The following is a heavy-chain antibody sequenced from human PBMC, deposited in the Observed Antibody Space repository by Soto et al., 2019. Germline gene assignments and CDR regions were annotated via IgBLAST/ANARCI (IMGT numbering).Heavy chain of an antibody. D-gene: IGHD2-8*01. Sequence: QVQLQESGPGLLKPSETLSLTCTVSGVSLNPYYWSWIRQPAGRGLEWIGRVYSTGRNNYNPSLKRRVTMSADTSKNQLSLKLTSVTAADTAVYYCARDDLYQWSFGYWGQGTLVTVSS. CDR1: GVSLNPYY. J-gene: IGHJ4*02. V-gene: IGHV4-4*07. CDR3: ARDDLYQWSFGY. CDR2: VYSTGRN.